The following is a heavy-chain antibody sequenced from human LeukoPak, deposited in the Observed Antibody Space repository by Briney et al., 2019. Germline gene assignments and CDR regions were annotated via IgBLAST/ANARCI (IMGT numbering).Heavy chain of an antibody. D-gene: IGHD6-13*01. Sequence: ASVKVSCKASGYTFTSYGISWVRQAPGQGLEWMGWINPNSGGTNYAQKFQGRVTMTRDTSISTAYMELSRLRSDDTAVYYCARGVAIAETFDYWGQGTLVTVSS. CDR2: INPNSGGT. V-gene: IGHV1-2*02. J-gene: IGHJ4*02. CDR3: ARGVAIAETFDY. CDR1: GYTFTSYG.